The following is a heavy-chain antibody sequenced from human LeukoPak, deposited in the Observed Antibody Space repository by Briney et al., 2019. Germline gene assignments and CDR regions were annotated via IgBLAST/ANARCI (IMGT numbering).Heavy chain of an antibody. J-gene: IGHJ6*04. Sequence: GGSLRLSCAASGFTFSRYGMHWVRQAPGKGLEWVAVISYDGSNKHYADSVKGRFTISRDNSKNTLYLQMNSLRAEDTAVYYCAKDRSSSWSLDVWGKGTTVTVSS. CDR2: ISYDGSNK. V-gene: IGHV3-30*18. CDR1: GFTFSRYG. D-gene: IGHD6-13*01. CDR3: AKDRSSSWSLDV.